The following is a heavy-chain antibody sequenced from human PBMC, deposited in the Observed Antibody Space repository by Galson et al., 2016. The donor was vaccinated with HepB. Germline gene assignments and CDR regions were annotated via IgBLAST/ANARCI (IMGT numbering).Heavy chain of an antibody. Sequence: SLRLSCAASGSTVSSNYMHWVRQPPGKGLEWVSFIHSGGGAYYTHSVKGRFTISTDNSKNTLYHRMNSLRAEDTAIYYCARGGPHNNYFDYWGQGTLVTVSS. CDR3: ARGGPHNNYFDY. CDR2: IHSGGGA. J-gene: IGHJ4*02. V-gene: IGHV3-53*01. CDR1: GSTVSSNY. D-gene: IGHD1-1*01.